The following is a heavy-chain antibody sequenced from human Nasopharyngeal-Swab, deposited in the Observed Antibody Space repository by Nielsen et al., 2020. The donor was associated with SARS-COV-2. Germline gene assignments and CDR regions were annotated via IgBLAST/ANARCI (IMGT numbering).Heavy chain of an antibody. Sequence: GGSLRLSCAAFGFTLSDYAMHWVRQAPGKGLEWVALFSYDGSKRYFADSMKGRFSISRDNIKNMLYLKMDSLRADDTAVYYCAKDHFYDSGSYDRLYFDFWGQGTLVTVSS. J-gene: IGHJ4*02. CDR2: FSYDGSKR. CDR3: AKDHFYDSGSYDRLYFDF. CDR1: GFTLSDYA. V-gene: IGHV3-30*18. D-gene: IGHD3-10*01.